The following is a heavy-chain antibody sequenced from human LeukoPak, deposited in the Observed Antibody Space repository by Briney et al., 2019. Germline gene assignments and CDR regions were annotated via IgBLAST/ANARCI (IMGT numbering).Heavy chain of an antibody. J-gene: IGHJ3*01. Sequence: ASVKVSCKVSQYTLTELSMHWVRQAPGKGLEWMGGFDPEHGKTVYAQTFQGRVTMTEDTSTGTAYMELRSLRSEDTAVYYCATEDFDGIVGPIDSFDVWGQGTMVTVSS. CDR1: QYTLTELS. CDR3: ATEDFDGIVGPIDSFDV. D-gene: IGHD1-26*01. CDR2: FDPEHGKT. V-gene: IGHV1-24*01.